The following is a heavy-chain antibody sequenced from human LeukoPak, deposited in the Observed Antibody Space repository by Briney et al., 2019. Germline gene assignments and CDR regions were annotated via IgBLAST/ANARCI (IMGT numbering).Heavy chain of an antibody. CDR1: GGSFSGYY. CDR2: INHSGST. D-gene: IGHD3-9*01. Sequence: KPSETLSLTCAVYGGSFSGYYWSWIRQPPGKGLEWIGEINHSGSTNYNPSLKSRVTISVDTSKNQFSLKLSSVTAADTAVYYCARGNILTGYNFDYWGQEPWSPSPQ. J-gene: IGHJ4*01. CDR3: ARGNILTGYNFDY. V-gene: IGHV4-34*01.